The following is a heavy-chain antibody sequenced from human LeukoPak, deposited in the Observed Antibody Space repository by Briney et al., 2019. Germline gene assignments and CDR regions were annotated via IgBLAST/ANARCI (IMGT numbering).Heavy chain of an antibody. CDR3: ARDSVDNYVILTGYDAFDI. V-gene: IGHV4-61*01. D-gene: IGHD3-9*01. CDR2: IYYSGST. CDR1: GGSVSSGSYY. Sequence: SETLSLTCTVSGGSVSSGSYYGSWIRQPPGKGLEWIGYIYYSGSTNYNPSLKSRVTISVDTSKNQFSLKLSSVTAADTAVYYCARDSVDNYVILTGYDAFDIWGQGTMVTVSS. J-gene: IGHJ3*02.